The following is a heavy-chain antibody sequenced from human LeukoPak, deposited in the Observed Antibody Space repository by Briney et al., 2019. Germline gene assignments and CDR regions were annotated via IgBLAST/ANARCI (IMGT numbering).Heavy chain of an antibody. CDR2: IIPIFGTA. D-gene: IGHD3-22*01. J-gene: IGHJ4*02. CDR1: GGTFSGYA. CDR3: ARDRMGYYDSSGYYGEGFDY. V-gene: IGHV1-69*13. Sequence: SVKVSCKASGGTFSGYAISWVRQAPGQGLEWMGGIIPIFGTANYAQKFQGRVTITADESTSTAYMELSSLRSEDTAVYYCARDRMGYYDSSGYYGEGFDYWGQGTLVTVSS.